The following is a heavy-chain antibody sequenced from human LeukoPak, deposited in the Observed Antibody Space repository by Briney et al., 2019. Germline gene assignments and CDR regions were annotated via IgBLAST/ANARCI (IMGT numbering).Heavy chain of an antibody. Sequence: GGSLRLSCAASGFTFSTYWMNWVRQAPGKGLEWVANIKEDGSEKDYVDSVKGRFTISRDNAKNSLYLQMNSLRAEDTAVYYCARGGTYYFDYWGQGTLVTVSS. D-gene: IGHD3-16*01. V-gene: IGHV3-7*04. J-gene: IGHJ4*02. CDR2: IKEDGSEK. CDR3: ARGGTYYFDY. CDR1: GFTFSTYW.